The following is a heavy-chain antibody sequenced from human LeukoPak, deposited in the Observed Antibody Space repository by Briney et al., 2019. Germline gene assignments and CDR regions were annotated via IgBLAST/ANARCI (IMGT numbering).Heavy chain of an antibody. CDR3: ASRAGYCTNGVCQFRPFDY. D-gene: IGHD2-8*01. J-gene: IGHJ4*02. V-gene: IGHV4-39*01. Sequence: SQTLSLTCTVSGGSISSSSYYWGWIRQPPGKGLEWIGSIYYSGSTYYNPSLKSRVTISVDTSKNQFSLKLSSVTAADTAVYYCASRAGYCTNGVCQFRPFDYWGQGTLVTVSS. CDR1: GGSISSSSYY. CDR2: IYYSGST.